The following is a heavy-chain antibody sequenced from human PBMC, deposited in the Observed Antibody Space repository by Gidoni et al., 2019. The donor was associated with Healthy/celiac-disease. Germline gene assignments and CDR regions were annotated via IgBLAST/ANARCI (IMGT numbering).Heavy chain of an antibody. CDR2: IYYSGST. D-gene: IGHD1-26*01. Sequence: QVQLQESGPGLVKPSQTLSLTCTFSGASIRGGGYYWSWIRQHPGKGLAWIGYIYYSGSTYYNPPLKSRVTISVDTSKNQFSLKLSSVTAADTAVYYCARSAEGLGWEQPRGMDVWGQGTTVTVSS. V-gene: IGHV4-31*03. CDR3: ARSAEGLGWEQPRGMDV. CDR1: GASIRGGGYY. J-gene: IGHJ6*02.